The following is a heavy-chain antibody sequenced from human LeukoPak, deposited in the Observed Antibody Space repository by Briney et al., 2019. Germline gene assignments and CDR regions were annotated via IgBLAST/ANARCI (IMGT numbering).Heavy chain of an antibody. V-gene: IGHV4-4*02. CDR3: ARKYSSSWYSRLNLSPYFDY. CDR1: GGSISSSNW. J-gene: IGHJ4*02. CDR2: IYHSGST. Sequence: PSGTLSLTCAVSGGSISSSNWWSWVRQPPGKGLEWIGEIYHSGSTNYNPSLKSRVTISVDKSKNQFSLKLSSVTAADTAVYYCARKYSSSWYSRLNLSPYFDYWGQGTLVTVSS. D-gene: IGHD6-13*01.